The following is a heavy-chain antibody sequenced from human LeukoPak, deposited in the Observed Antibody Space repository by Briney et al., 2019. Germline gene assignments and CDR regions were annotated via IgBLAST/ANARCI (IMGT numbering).Heavy chain of an antibody. D-gene: IGHD5-24*01. Sequence: SETLSLTCAVYGGSFSGYYWSWIRQPPGKGLEWIGEINHSGSTNYNPSLKSRVTISVDTSKNKFPLKLSSVTAADTAVDYCGRLGVEMATTLDYWGQGTLVTVSS. CDR2: INHSGST. CDR3: GRLGVEMATTLDY. CDR1: GGSFSGYY. J-gene: IGHJ4*02. V-gene: IGHV4-34*01.